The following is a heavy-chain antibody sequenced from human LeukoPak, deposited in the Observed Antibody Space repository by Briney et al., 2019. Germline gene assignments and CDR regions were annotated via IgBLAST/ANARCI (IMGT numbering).Heavy chain of an antibody. Sequence: ASVKVSCKASGYTFTGYYMHWVRQAPGQGLEWMGCINPNSGGTNYAQKFQGRVTMTRDTSSSTAYMELSRLRSDDTAVYYCARLRPGSYHFDYWGQGTLVTVSS. CDR2: INPNSGGT. CDR1: GYTFTGYY. D-gene: IGHD2-2*02. J-gene: IGHJ4*02. CDR3: ARLRPGSYHFDY. V-gene: IGHV1-2*02.